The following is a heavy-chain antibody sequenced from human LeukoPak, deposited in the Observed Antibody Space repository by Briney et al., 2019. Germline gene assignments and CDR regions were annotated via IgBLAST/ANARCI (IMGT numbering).Heavy chain of an antibody. CDR1: GGSISSYY. D-gene: IGHD3-10*01. CDR3: ARDTRDYYGSGSYYAFDI. CDR2: IYYSGST. V-gene: IGHV4-59*01. Sequence: SETLSLTCIVAGGSISSYYWSWIRQPPGKGLEWIGYIYYSGSTNYNPSLKSRVSISVDTSKNQFSLKLSSVTAADTAVYYCARDTRDYYGSGSYYAFDIWGQGTMVTVSS. J-gene: IGHJ3*02.